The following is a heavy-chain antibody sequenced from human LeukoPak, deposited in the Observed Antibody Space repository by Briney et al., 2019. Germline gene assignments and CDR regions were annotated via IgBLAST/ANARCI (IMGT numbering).Heavy chain of an antibody. CDR2: INPNSGGT. CDR3: ARGLQPY. CDR1: GYTFTGYY. D-gene: IGHD4-11*01. V-gene: IGHV1-2*02. Sequence: ASVKVSCKASGYTFTGYYLHWVRQAPGQGLEWMGWINPNSGGTSYAQKFQGRVSMTRNTSISTAYMELNSLTSEDTAVYYCARGLQPYWGQGTLVTVSS. J-gene: IGHJ4*02.